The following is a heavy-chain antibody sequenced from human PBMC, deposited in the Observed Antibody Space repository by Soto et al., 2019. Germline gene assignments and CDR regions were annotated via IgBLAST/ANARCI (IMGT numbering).Heavy chain of an antibody. V-gene: IGHV1-69*01. CDR2: IIPMFGTL. CDR1: GGIFNNYA. CDR3: ARMASAGTLNWFDP. Sequence: QEQLVQSGAEVKKPGSSVKVSCKASGGIFNNYAISWVRQAPGQGLEWMGGIIPMFGTLNYAQKFQGRVTIAADESTSTAYMELTSLRSEDTAVYYCARMASAGTLNWFDPWGQGTLVTVSS. D-gene: IGHD6-13*01. J-gene: IGHJ5*02.